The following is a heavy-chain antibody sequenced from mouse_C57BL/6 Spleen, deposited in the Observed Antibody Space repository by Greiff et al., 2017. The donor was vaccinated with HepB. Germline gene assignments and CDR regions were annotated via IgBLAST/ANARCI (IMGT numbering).Heavy chain of an antibody. Sequence: EVMLVESGGGLVKPGGSLKLSCAASGFTFSSYAMSWVRQTPEKRLEWVATISDGGSYTYYPDNVKGRFTISRDNAKNNLYLQMSHLKSEDTAMYYCARDGIYYDPFAYWGQGTLVTVSA. D-gene: IGHD2-4*01. CDR2: ISDGGSYT. V-gene: IGHV5-4*01. CDR1: GFTFSSYA. J-gene: IGHJ3*01. CDR3: ARDGIYYDPFAY.